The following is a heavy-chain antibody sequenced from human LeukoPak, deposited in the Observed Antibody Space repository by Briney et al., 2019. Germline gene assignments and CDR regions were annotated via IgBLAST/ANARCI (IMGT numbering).Heavy chain of an antibody. V-gene: IGHV4-59*13. J-gene: IGHJ5*02. Sequence: PSETLSLTCSVSGGSISNYLWSWIRQPPGKGLEWIGYVSYSGKTDYTPPLKSRVTISLDAFNNHFSLTLSSVTAADTAVYYCARYHSRSHEGWIDPWGQGALVTVSS. CDR2: VSYSGKT. CDR1: GGSISNYL. CDR3: ARYHSRSHEGWIDP. D-gene: IGHD3-10*01.